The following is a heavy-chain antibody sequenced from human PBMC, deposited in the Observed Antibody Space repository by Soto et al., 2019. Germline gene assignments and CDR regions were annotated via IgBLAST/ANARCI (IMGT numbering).Heavy chain of an antibody. D-gene: IGHD5-12*01. CDR2: IYYSGST. Sequence: PSETLSLTCTVSGGSISSVGYYWIWIRQHPGKGLEWIGYIYYSGSTYYNPSLKSRVTISVDTSKNQFSLKLSSVTAADTAVYYCARGRIVATISPFFDYWGKGTLVTVSS. J-gene: IGHJ4*02. CDR3: ARGRIVATISPFFDY. V-gene: IGHV4-31*03. CDR1: GGSISSVGYY.